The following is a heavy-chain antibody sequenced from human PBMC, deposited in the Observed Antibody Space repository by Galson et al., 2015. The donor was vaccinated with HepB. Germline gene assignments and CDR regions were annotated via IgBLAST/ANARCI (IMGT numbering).Heavy chain of an antibody. CDR2: ISYDGSNK. J-gene: IGHJ4*01. V-gene: IGHV3-30*03. CDR3: ATDLITIFGVPQGDY. Sequence: SLRLSCAASGFTFSSYGMHWVRQAPGKGLEWVAVISYDGSNKYYADSVKGRFTISRDNSKNTLYLQMNSLRAEDTAVYYCATDLITIFGVPQGDYWGQEPWSPSPQ. CDR1: GFTFSSYG. D-gene: IGHD3-3*01.